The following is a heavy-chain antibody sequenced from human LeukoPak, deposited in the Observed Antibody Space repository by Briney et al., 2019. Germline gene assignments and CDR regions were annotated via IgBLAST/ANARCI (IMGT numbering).Heavy chain of an antibody. V-gene: IGHV1-69*13. CDR2: IIPIFGTA. J-gene: IGHJ5*02. CDR3: ARYPIKYCSSTSCYTRNWFDP. D-gene: IGHD2-2*02. Sequence: SVKVSCKASGGTFSSCAISWVRQAPGQGLEWMGGIIPIFGTANYAQKFQGRVTITADESTSTAYMELSSLRSEDTAVYYCARYPIKYCSSTSCYTRNWFDPWGQGTLVTVSS. CDR1: GGTFSSCA.